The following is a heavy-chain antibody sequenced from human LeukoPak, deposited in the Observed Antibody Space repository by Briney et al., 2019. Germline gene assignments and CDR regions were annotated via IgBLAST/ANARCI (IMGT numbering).Heavy chain of an antibody. CDR2: ISGSGGST. CDR1: GFTFSSYA. Sequence: QSGGSLRPSCAASGFTFSSYAMSWVRQAPGKGLEWVSAISGSGGSTYYADSVKGRFTISRDNSKNTLYLQMNSLRAEDTAVYYCAKDTTGTTVSDYWGQGTLVTVSS. J-gene: IGHJ4*02. V-gene: IGHV3-23*01. CDR3: AKDTTGTTVSDY. D-gene: IGHD1-1*01.